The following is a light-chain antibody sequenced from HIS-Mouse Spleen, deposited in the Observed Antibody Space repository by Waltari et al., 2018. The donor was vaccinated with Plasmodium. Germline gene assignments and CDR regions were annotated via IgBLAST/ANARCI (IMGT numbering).Light chain of an antibody. J-gene: IGLJ3*02. Sequence: SYELTQPSSVSVSPGQPARITCSGDVLAKKYARWFQQKPGQAPGLVIYKDSERPSGIPERFSGSSSGTTVTLTISGAQVEDEADYYCYSAADNNLVFGGGTKLTVL. CDR2: KDS. V-gene: IGLV3-27*01. CDR3: YSAADNNLV. CDR1: VLAKKY.